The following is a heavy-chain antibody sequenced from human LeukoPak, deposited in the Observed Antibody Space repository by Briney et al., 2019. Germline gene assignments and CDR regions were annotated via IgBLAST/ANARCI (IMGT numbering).Heavy chain of an antibody. CDR2: IYYSGST. CDR1: GGSINSYY. V-gene: IGHV4-59*01. Sequence: PSETLSLTCTVSGGSINSYYWNWIRQPPGKGLEWIGYIYYSGSTNYNPSLKSRVTISVDTSKNQLSLKLSSVTAADTAVYYCARDRWISSYFDYWGQGTLVTVSS. D-gene: IGHD4-23*01. J-gene: IGHJ4*02. CDR3: ARDRWISSYFDY.